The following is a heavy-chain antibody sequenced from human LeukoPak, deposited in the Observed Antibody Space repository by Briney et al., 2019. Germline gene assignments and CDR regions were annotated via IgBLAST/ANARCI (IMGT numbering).Heavy chain of an antibody. D-gene: IGHD2-2*01. Sequence: GGSLRLSCIASGFTFSGYSMIWVRQAPGKGLEWVSSISSSHNHIYYADSVKGRFTISRDNAKNSLYLQMNSLRAEDTAVYHCARFCSSSNCPYYYHMDVWGKGTTVTVSS. CDR1: GFTFSGYS. CDR2: ISSSHNHI. J-gene: IGHJ6*03. V-gene: IGHV3-21*01. CDR3: ARFCSSSNCPYYYHMDV.